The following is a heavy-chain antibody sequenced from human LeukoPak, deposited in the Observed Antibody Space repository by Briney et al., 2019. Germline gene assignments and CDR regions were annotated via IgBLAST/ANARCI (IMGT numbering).Heavy chain of an antibody. D-gene: IGHD3-10*01. V-gene: IGHV4-61*01. CDR3: ARDHLWFGASQGHYGMDV. J-gene: IGHJ6*04. Sequence: PSETLSLTCTVSGGSVSSGSYYWSWIRQPPGKGLEWIGYIYCSGSTKYNPSLKSRVTISVDTSKNQFSLKLSSVTAADTAVYYCARDHLWFGASQGHYGMDVWGKGTTVTVSS. CDR1: GGSVSSGSYY. CDR2: IYCSGST.